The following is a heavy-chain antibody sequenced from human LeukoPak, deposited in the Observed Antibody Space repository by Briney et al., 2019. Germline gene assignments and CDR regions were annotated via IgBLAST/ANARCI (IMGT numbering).Heavy chain of an antibody. CDR2: IIQDGSAK. CDR3: ARDLFSCSSTSCYVY. D-gene: IGHD2-2*01. CDR1: GVTFSSSW. V-gene: IGHV3-7*01. Sequence: PGGSLRLSCAASGVTFSSSWMSWVRQAPGKGLEWGANIIQDGSAKYYVDSVKGRFTISRDDAKHSLYLQMNSLRAEDTAVYYCARDLFSCSSTSCYVYWDQGTLVTVSS. J-gene: IGHJ4*02.